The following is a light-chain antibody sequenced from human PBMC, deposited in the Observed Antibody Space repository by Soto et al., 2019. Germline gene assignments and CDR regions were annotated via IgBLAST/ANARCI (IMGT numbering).Light chain of an antibody. CDR2: EVS. V-gene: IGLV2-14*01. J-gene: IGLJ1*01. CDR3: TSYTSSSTYV. Sequence: QSALTQPASVSASPGQSITISCTGGSSDVGGYNYVSWYQQHPDKAPKLMIYEVSNRPSGISNRFSGSKSGNTASLTISGLQADDEADYYCTSYTSSSTYVFGTGTKVTVL. CDR1: SSDVGGYNY.